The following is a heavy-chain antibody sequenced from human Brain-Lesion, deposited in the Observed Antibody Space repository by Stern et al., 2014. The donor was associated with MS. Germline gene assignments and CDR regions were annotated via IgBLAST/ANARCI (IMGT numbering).Heavy chain of an antibody. CDR3: AKLWLGELPESPFDY. CDR1: GGSISSSSYY. Sequence: QVQLQESGPGLVKPSATLSLTCTVSGGSISSSSYYWGWIRQPPGTGLEWIGSIYYRGSTYYNPFLKSRVTISLDPPKNPFSLRLGCVTAADTAVYFCAKLWLGELPESPFDYWGQGTLVTVSS. V-gene: IGHV4-39*01. CDR2: IYYRGST. D-gene: IGHD3-10*01. J-gene: IGHJ4*02.